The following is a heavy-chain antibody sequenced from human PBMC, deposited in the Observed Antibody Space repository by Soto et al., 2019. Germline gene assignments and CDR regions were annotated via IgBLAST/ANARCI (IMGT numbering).Heavy chain of an antibody. Sequence: SETLSLTCTVSGGSISSSSYYWGWIRQPPGKGLEWIVSIYYSGNSYLNPSLKSRVTISVDTSKNQFSLKLISVTAADTAVYYCAAGATGNYYDSSGPFDEWGQGTLVTVSS. D-gene: IGHD3-22*01. CDR2: IYYSGNS. J-gene: IGHJ4*02. V-gene: IGHV4-39*01. CDR3: AAGATGNYYDSSGPFDE. CDR1: GGSISSSSYY.